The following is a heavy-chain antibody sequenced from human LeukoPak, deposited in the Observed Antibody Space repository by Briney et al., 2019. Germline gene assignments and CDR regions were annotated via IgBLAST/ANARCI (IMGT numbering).Heavy chain of an antibody. J-gene: IGHJ6*02. CDR3: ARSGSFTNVDFPYNGVDG. CDR2: TRNKAKSYTT. D-gene: IGHD1-26*01. V-gene: IGHV3-72*01. Sequence: GGSLRLSCAASGFTCSDHYMDWVRQAPGRGLEWVGRTRNKAKSYTTGYAAPVQGRFSVSRDDSRNSLYLQMNSLKTEDTAVYYCARSGSFTNVDFPYNGVDGWGQ. CDR1: GFTCSDHY.